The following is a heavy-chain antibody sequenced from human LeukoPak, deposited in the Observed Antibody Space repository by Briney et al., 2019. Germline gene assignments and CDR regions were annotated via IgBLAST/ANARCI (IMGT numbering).Heavy chain of an antibody. Sequence: PSETLSLTCAVYGASFSGSYWSWIRQPPGKGLEWIGEITHNGRINHNPSLRSRVSISVDRSMNKFSLKMTSMTAADTAVYYCATIYGDYSDFDSWGQGTLVTVSS. CDR3: ATIYGDYSDFDS. D-gene: IGHD4-17*01. CDR1: GASFSGSY. V-gene: IGHV4-34*01. CDR2: ITHNGRI. J-gene: IGHJ4*02.